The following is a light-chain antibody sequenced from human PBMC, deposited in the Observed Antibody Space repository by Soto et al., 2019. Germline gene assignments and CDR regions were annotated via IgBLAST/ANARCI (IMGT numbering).Light chain of an antibody. CDR1: SSNIGAGYA. J-gene: IGLJ1*01. Sequence: QSVLTQPPSVSGAPGQRVTISCTGSSSNIGAGYAVHWYQQLPGTAPKLLIYGNSNRPSGVPDRFSGSKSGTSASLAITGLQAEDEADYYCQSYDSSLSVYVFGTGTKVTVL. CDR2: GNS. CDR3: QSYDSSLSVYV. V-gene: IGLV1-40*01.